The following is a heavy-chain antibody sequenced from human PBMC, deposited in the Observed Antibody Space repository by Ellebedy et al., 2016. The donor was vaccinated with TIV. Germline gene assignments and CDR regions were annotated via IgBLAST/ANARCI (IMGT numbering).Heavy chain of an antibody. CDR2: IFPFSRTK. CDR3: ARSLGFGELSGYFEN. D-gene: IGHD3-10*01. V-gene: IGHV1-69*13. CDR1: GGTFSRFA. Sequence: AASVKVSCKVSGGTFSRFAIGWVRQAPGQGLEWMGGIFPFSRTKHHAQNLQGRVTLSADDSTSTAYLDLSSLRPEDTAIYYCARSLGFGELSGYFENWGQGTLVTVSS. J-gene: IGHJ4*02.